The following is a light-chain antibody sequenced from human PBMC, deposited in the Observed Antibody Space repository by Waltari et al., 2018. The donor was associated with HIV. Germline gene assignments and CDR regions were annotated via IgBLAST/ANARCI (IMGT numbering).Light chain of an antibody. J-gene: IGLJ2*01. CDR1: SSDIGGYDY. Sequence: QSALTQPASVSGSPGQSITISCTGTSSDIGGYDYVSWYQHLPVKVPKLMIYDVNKRPSGVSSSFSGSKSGSTASLTISGLQPEDEADYYCCSYSGSGTLVFGGGTKLIVL. V-gene: IGLV2-23*02. CDR3: CSYSGSGTLV. CDR2: DVN.